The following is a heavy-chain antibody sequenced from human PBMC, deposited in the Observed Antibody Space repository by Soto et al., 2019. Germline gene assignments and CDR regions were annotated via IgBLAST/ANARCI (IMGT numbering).Heavy chain of an antibody. CDR2: IFNSGTT. Sequence: QVQLQESGPGLVKPSQTLSLTCSVSGASTVSHYHWTWIRQPPGKGLEWMGYIFNSGTTFYNPSLTRRLSISTATSGNHSYLELRSATAADTAVYYCASALGPPTGIDYWGQGTLVTVSS. J-gene: IGHJ4*02. CDR1: GASTVSHYH. CDR3: ASALGPPTGIDY. D-gene: IGHD3-10*01. V-gene: IGHV4-31*02.